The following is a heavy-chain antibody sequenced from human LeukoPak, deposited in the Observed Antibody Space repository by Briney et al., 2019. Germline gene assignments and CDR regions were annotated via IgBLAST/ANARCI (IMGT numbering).Heavy chain of an antibody. CDR2: IIPILGIA. Sequence: ASVKVSCKASGGTFSSYAISWVRQAPGQGLEWMGRIIPILGIANYAQKFQGRVTITADKSTSTAYMELSSLRSEDTAVYYCARTGISANWNPPSYWGQGTLVTVSS. CDR3: ARTGISANWNPPSY. V-gene: IGHV1-69*04. J-gene: IGHJ4*02. CDR1: GGTFSSYA. D-gene: IGHD1-20*01.